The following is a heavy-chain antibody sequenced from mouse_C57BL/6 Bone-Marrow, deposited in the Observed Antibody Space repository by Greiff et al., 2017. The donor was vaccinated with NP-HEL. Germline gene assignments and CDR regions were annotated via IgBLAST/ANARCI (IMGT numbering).Heavy chain of an antibody. Sequence: EVQLQQSGGDLVKPGGSLKLSCAASGFTFSSYGMSWVRQTPDKRLEWVATISSGGSYTYYPDSVKGRFTISRDNAKNTLYLQMSSLKSEDTAMYYCARHDSTTVVAPGFAYWGQGTLVTVSA. D-gene: IGHD1-1*01. CDR1: GFTFSSYG. J-gene: IGHJ3*01. CDR2: ISSGGSYT. V-gene: IGHV5-6*01. CDR3: ARHDSTTVVAPGFAY.